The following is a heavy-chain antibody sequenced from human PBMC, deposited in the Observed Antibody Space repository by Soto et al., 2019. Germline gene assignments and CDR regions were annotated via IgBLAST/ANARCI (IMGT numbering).Heavy chain of an antibody. V-gene: IGHV4-30-4*02. D-gene: IGHD2-21*01. CDR3: ARDRVPSYSYGLDV. Sequence: PSDTLSLTCTVSAGSINDHDYFWNWIRRAPGKGLEWIGCIYYRGGTHYNPSLESRVTISIDTSRNQFSLNLTSVTAADTAVYFCARDRVPSYSYGLDVWGQGTTVTVSS. CDR1: AGSINDHDYF. J-gene: IGHJ6*02. CDR2: IYYRGGT.